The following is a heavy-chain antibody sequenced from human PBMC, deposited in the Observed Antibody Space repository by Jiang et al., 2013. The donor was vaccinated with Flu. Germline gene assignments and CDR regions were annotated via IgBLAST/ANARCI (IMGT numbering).Heavy chain of an antibody. J-gene: IGHJ4*02. CDR1: GGSFSGYY. Sequence: GLVKPSETLSLTCAVYGGSFSGYYWSWIRQPPGKGLEWIGEINHSGSTNYNPSLKSRVTISVDTSKNQFSLKLSSVTAADTAVYYCARLYCSGGSCYSFDYWGQGTLVTVSS. V-gene: IGHV4-34*01. D-gene: IGHD2-15*01. CDR3: ARLYCSGGSCYSFDY. CDR2: INHSGST.